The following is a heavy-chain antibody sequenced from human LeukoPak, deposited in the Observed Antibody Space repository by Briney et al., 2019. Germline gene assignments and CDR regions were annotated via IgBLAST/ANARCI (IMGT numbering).Heavy chain of an antibody. CDR2: IFYSGST. J-gene: IGHJ6*03. D-gene: IGHD4-23*01. CDR3: ARGHGGLGTYYYYYYMDV. Sequence: PSETLSLTCTVSSGSISTSNYYWGWVRQPPGKALEWIGNIFYSGSTYYSPSLKSRVTISLDTSKNQFSLTLRSVTAADTAVYYCARGHGGLGTYYYYYYMDVWGKGTTVTISS. V-gene: IGHV4-39*07. CDR1: SGSISTSNYY.